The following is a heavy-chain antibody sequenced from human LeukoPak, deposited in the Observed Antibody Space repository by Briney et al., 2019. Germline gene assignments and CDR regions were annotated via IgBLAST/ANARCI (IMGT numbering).Heavy chain of an antibody. V-gene: IGHV1-69*01. Sequence: ASVEVSCKASGGTFSSYAISWVRQAPGQGLEWMGGIIPIFGTANYAQKFQGRVTITADESTSTAYMELSSLRSEDTAVYYCARASSSMDYYYGMDVWGQGTTVTVSS. J-gene: IGHJ6*02. CDR3: ARASSSMDYYYGMDV. D-gene: IGHD6-13*01. CDR1: GGTFSSYA. CDR2: IIPIFGTA.